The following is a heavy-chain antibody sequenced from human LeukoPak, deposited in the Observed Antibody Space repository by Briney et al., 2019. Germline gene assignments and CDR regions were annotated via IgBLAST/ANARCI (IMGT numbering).Heavy chain of an antibody. D-gene: IGHD4-11*01. CDR1: GYTFTDYY. J-gene: IGHJ4*02. V-gene: IGHV1-2*02. CDR2: INPESANT. Sequence: ASVKVSCKASGYTFTDYYIHWVREAPGQGLEWMGWINPESANTNYAQKFQGRVTLTVDTSISTAYMQLSSLRSDDTAVYYCAGGGGENYSDYPTIDYWGQGTLVTVSS. CDR3: AGGGGENYSDYPTIDY.